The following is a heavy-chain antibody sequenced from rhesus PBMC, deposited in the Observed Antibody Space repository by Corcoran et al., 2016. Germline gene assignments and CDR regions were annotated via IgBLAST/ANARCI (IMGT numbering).Heavy chain of an antibody. D-gene: IGHD4-29*01. Sequence: QVQLQESGPGLVKPSETLSLTCAVSGGSISSGYYYWSWIRQPPGKGLEWIGYITYSGSTSYKPSLKSRLTSSSDTSKNEFSLQLSSVTAADTAVYYCAREGTVADDYWGQGVLVTVSS. CDR1: GGSISSGYYY. J-gene: IGHJ4*01. CDR2: ITYSGST. CDR3: AREGTVADDY. V-gene: IGHV4-122*02.